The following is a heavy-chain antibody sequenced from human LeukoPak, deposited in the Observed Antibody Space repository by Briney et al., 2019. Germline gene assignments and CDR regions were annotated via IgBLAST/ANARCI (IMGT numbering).Heavy chain of an antibody. Sequence: SETLSLTCTFSGGSISIYYWSWIRQPPGKGLEWIVYIYTSGCTNYNPSLKSRVTISVDTSKNQFSLKLSSVTPADTAVYYWARRADCSSTSCTFDYWGQGTLVTVSS. D-gene: IGHD2-2*01. CDR1: GGSISIYY. CDR2: IYTSGCT. V-gene: IGHV4-4*09. J-gene: IGHJ4*02. CDR3: ARRADCSSTSCTFDY.